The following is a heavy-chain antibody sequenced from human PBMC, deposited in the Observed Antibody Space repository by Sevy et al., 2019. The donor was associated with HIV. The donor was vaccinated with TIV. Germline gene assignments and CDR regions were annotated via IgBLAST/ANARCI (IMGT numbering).Heavy chain of an antibody. D-gene: IGHD3-10*01. CDR3: ARGDYYGSLYCFDY. CDR1: GFTFSNYF. V-gene: IGHV3-21*01. J-gene: IGHJ4*02. Sequence: GGSPRLSCAASGFTFSNYFINWVRQAPGKGLEWVSSISSGSSYIFYADSVKGRFTISRDNAKNSLYLHMNSLRAEDTAVYYCARGDYYGSLYCFDYWGPGTLVTVSS. CDR2: ISSGSSYI.